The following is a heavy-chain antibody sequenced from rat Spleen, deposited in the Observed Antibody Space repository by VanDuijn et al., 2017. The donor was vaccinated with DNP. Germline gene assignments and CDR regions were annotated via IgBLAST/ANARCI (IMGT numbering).Heavy chain of an antibody. CDR1: GFTFSDYD. Sequence: EVQLVESGGGLVQPGKSLKLSCAASGFTFSDYDMAWVRQTPKEGLEWVSTITYVGSITYYRDSVKGRFTISRDNAKSTLYLHMNSLGSEDTATYYCARLLAGRSYYFDSWGQGVMVTVSS. CDR3: ARLLAGRSYYFDS. CDR2: ITYVGSIT. J-gene: IGHJ2*01. V-gene: IGHV5-7*01. D-gene: IGHD1-4*01.